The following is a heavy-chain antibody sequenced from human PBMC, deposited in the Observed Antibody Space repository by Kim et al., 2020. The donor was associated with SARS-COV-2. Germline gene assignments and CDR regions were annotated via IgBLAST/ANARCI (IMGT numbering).Heavy chain of an antibody. CDR2: TYYRSKWYN. Sequence: SQTLSLTCAISGDSVSSNSAAWNWIRQSPSRGLEWLGRTYYRSKWYNDYAVSVKSRITINPDTSKNQFSLQLNSVTPEDTAVYYCARGRSPYSSSWYEGYYFDYWGQGTLVTVSS. CDR3: ARGRSPYSSSWYEGYYFDY. D-gene: IGHD6-13*01. J-gene: IGHJ4*02. CDR1: GDSVSSNSAA. V-gene: IGHV6-1*01.